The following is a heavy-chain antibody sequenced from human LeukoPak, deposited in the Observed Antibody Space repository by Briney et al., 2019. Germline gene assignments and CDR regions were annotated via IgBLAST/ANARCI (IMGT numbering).Heavy chain of an antibody. CDR1: GFTFSNAW. V-gene: IGHV3-15*01. CDR3: TTATGYSNPTYGMDV. J-gene: IGHJ6*02. Sequence: GGSLRLSCAASGFTFSNAWMSWVRQAPGKGLEWVGRIKSKTDGGTTDYAVPVKGRFTISRDDSKNTLYLQMNSLKTEDTAVYYCTTATGYSNPTYGMDVWGQGTTVTVSS. D-gene: IGHD6-13*01. CDR2: IKSKTDGGTT.